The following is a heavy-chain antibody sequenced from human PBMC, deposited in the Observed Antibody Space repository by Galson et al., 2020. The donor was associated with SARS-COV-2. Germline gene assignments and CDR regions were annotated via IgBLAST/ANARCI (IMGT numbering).Heavy chain of an antibody. D-gene: IGHD3-10*01. J-gene: IGHJ4*02. CDR2: ISYDGNNK. V-gene: IGHV3-30-3*01. Sequence: GESLKISCEASGYTFSTYAMHWVRQAPGKGPGWVAVISYDGNNKYYADSVKGRFTITRDNSKKTLFLQMSSLGAEDTAVYYCARSYSESYFNGAENWGQGTLGTVSS. CDR3: ARSYSESYFNGAEN. CDR1: GYTFSTYA.